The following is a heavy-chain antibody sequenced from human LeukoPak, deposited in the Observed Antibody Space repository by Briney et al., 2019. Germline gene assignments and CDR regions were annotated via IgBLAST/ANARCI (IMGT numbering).Heavy chain of an antibody. CDR1: GGSISSGNYY. D-gene: IGHD6-13*01. V-gene: IGHV4-61*02. Sequence: SQTLSLTCTDPGGSISSGNYYWSWIRQPAGKGLEWIGRIYTSGSTNYNPSLKSRDTISVDTYKNQFSLKLSAVTAADTAVYYCARKEDSSWYWFDPWGQGTLVTVSS. J-gene: IGHJ5*02. CDR2: IYTSGST. CDR3: ARKEDSSWYWFDP.